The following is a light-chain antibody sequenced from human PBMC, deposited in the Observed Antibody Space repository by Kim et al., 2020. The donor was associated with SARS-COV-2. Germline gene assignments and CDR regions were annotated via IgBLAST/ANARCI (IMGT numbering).Light chain of an antibody. V-gene: IGKV3-11*01. CDR2: DAS. CDR3: QQRSNWPPYT. J-gene: IGKJ2*01. CDR1: QSVSSY. Sequence: LSPGERATLSCRTSQSVSSYLAWYQQKPGQAPRLLIYDASNRATGIPARFSGSGSGTDFTLTISSLEPEDFAVYYCQQRSNWPPYTFGQGTKLEIK.